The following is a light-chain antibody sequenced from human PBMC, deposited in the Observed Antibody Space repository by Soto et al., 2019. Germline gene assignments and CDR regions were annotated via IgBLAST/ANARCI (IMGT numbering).Light chain of an antibody. Sequence: QSVLTQPPSASGTPGQRVTISCSGRSSNIGANPVNWYQQLPGMAPTVLIYSNDQRPSGVPDRFSGSKSGTSASLASSGLQSEDEADYYCATWDDSVYGPVFGGGTKLTVL. CDR1: SSNIGANP. J-gene: IGLJ2*01. CDR3: ATWDDSVYGPV. CDR2: SND. V-gene: IGLV1-44*01.